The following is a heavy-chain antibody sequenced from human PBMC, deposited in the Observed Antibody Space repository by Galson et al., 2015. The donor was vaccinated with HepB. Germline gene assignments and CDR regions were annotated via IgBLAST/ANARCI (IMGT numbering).Heavy chain of an antibody. CDR1: GYTLTELS. CDR2: FDPEDGEA. CDR3: ATSESRYCSGGSCYPS. Sequence: SVKVSCKVSGYTLTELSMHWVRQAPGKGLEWMGGFDPEDGEAIYAQKFQGRVTMTEDTSTDTAYMELSSLRSEDTAVYYCATSESRYCSGGSCYPSWGQGTLVTVSS. J-gene: IGHJ5*02. D-gene: IGHD2-15*01. V-gene: IGHV1-24*01.